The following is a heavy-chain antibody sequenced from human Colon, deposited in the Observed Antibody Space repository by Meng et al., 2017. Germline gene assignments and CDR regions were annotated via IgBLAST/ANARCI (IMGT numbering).Heavy chain of an antibody. D-gene: IGHD2/OR15-2a*01. V-gene: IGHV3-48*03. Sequence: GESLKTSCAAPGFTFSSYEMNWVRQAPGKRLEWVSYISSSGSTIYYADSVKGRFTISRDNAKNSLYLQMNSLKAEDTAVYYCAREGVTTFPLDAFDIWGQGTMVTVSS. CDR2: ISSSGSTI. CDR3: AREGVTTFPLDAFDI. CDR1: GFTFSSYE. J-gene: IGHJ3*02.